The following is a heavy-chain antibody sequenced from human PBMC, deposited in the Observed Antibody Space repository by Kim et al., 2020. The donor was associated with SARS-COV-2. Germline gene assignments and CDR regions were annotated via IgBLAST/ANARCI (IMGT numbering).Heavy chain of an antibody. J-gene: IGHJ5*02. Sequence: GGSLRLSCAASGFSVSENYMTWVLQAPGKGLEWVSVLYSGGVTYYADSVKGRFTISRDNSKNTVFLQIKSLRVEDTAVYYCASDLSGDDSSWGQGTLVTVSS. V-gene: IGHV3-53*01. CDR3: ASDLSGDDSS. CDR1: GFSVSENY. CDR2: LYSGGVT. D-gene: IGHD2-21*02.